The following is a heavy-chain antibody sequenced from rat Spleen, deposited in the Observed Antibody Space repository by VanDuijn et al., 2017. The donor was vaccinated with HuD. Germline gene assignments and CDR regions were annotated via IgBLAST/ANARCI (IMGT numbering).Heavy chain of an antibody. CDR2: ISTGGGNT. V-gene: IGHV5S13*01. CDR3: TRETTEGRAYYFDY. Sequence: EVQLVESGGGLVQPGRSLKLSCAASGFTFSNYDMAWVRQAPTKGLEWIASISTGGGNTYYRDSVKGRFTISRDNAKNTQYLQMDSLRSEDTATYYCTRETTEGRAYYFDYWGQGVMVTVSS. D-gene: IGHD1-11*01. CDR1: GFTFSNYD. J-gene: IGHJ2*01.